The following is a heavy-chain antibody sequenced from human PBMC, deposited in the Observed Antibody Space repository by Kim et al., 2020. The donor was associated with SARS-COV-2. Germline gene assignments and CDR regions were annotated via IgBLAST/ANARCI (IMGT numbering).Heavy chain of an antibody. Sequence: RYSPSFQGQVTISADRSISTASLQWSSLKASDTAMYYCARKATIASGVDYWGQGTLVTVSS. V-gene: IGHV5-51*01. J-gene: IGHJ4*02. D-gene: IGHD5-12*01. CDR3: ARKATIASGVDY.